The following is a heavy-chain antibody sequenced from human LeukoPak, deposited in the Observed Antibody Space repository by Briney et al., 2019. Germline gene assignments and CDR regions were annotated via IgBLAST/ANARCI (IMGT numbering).Heavy chain of an antibody. D-gene: IGHD3-9*01. V-gene: IGHV3-21*01. J-gene: IGHJ5*02. CDR3: ARGLRYFDWSQNWFDP. CDR2: ISSSSSYI. Sequence: GGSLRLSCAASGFTFSSYSMNWVRQAPGKGLEWVSSISSSSSYIYYADSVKGRFTISRDNAKNSLYLQMNSLRAEDTAVYYCARGLRYFDWSQNWFDPWGQGTLVTVSS. CDR1: GFTFSSYS.